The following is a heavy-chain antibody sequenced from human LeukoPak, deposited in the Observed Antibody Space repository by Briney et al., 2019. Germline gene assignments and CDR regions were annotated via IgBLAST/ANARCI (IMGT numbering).Heavy chain of an antibody. D-gene: IGHD6-19*01. CDR2: IYYSGST. CDR3: ARDRLISSWLVPGAFDI. J-gene: IGHJ3*02. Sequence: GSLRLSCAASGFAFSTHSMNWVRQAPGKGLEWIGYIYYSGSTNYNPSLKSRVTISVDTSKNQFSLKLSSVTAADTAVYYCARDRLISSWLVPGAFDIWGQGTMVTVSS. V-gene: IGHV4-59*11. CDR1: GFAFSTHS.